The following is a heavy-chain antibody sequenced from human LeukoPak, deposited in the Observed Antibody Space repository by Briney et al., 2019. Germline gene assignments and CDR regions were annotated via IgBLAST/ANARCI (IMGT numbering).Heavy chain of an antibody. V-gene: IGHV4-34*01. CDR1: GGSFSGYY. Sequence: SETLSLTCAVYGGSFSGYYWSWIRQPPGKGLEWIGEINHSGSTNYNPSLKSRVTISVDTSKNQFSLKLSSVTAADTAVYYCARNHYDFWSGSTPLYFDYWGQGTLVTVSS. CDR3: ARNHYDFWSGSTPLYFDY. D-gene: IGHD3-3*01. J-gene: IGHJ4*02. CDR2: INHSGST.